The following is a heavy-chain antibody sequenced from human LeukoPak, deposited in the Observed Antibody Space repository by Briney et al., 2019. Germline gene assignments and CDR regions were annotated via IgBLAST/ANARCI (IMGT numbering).Heavy chain of an antibody. CDR2: FSSISKYI. D-gene: IGHD1-26*01. CDR1: GFTFSSYS. J-gene: IGHJ4*02. Sequence: PGGSLRLSCAASGFTFSSYSMNWVRQAPGKGLEWVSSFSSISKYIYYADSVQRLFTISRDNAKNSLYLQMNSLRAEDTPVYYCARDYVGPWYFYYWGQGTLVSVSS. CDR3: ARDYVGPWYFYY. V-gene: IGHV3-21*01.